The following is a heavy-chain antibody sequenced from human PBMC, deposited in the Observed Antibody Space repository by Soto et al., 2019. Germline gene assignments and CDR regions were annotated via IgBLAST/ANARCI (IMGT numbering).Heavy chain of an antibody. Sequence: GASVKVSCKASGYTFTSYYIHWVRQAPGQGLEWMGIISPSGDSTRYAQKFQGRVTMTRDTSTSTVYMELSSLRSEDTAVYYCTTDTPPLTTVTLPYGMDVWGQGTTVTVSS. CDR2: ISPSGDST. V-gene: IGHV1-46*01. D-gene: IGHD4-4*01. J-gene: IGHJ6*02. CDR3: TTDTPPLTTVTLPYGMDV. CDR1: GYTFTSYY.